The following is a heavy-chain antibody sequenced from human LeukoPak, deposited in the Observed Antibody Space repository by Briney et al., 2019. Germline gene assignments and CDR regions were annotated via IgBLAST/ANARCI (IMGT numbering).Heavy chain of an antibody. D-gene: IGHD6-19*01. Sequence: TGGSLRLSCAASGFTFSSYAMSWVRQAPGKGLEWVSAISGSGGSTYYADSVKGRFTISRDNSKNTLYLQMNSLRAEDTAVYYCAKAPRVIMYSSGWIPPYYFDYWGQGTLVTVSS. CDR3: AKAPRVIMYSSGWIPPYYFDY. CDR1: GFTFSSYA. CDR2: ISGSGGST. V-gene: IGHV3-23*01. J-gene: IGHJ4*02.